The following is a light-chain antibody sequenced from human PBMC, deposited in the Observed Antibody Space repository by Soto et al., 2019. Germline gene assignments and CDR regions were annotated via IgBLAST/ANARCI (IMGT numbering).Light chain of an antibody. J-gene: IGLJ2*01. V-gene: IGLV3-21*03. CDR3: QVLDSSHDHVI. Sequence: SYELTQPRSVTVAPGKPARITSGGNNIGSKSVHWYQQKPGQAPVLVVFDDNDRPSGIPERLVGSNSANMATLTISRVEAGEGAADSGQVLDSSHDHVIFGGGTQLTAL. CDR1: NIGSKS. CDR2: DDN.